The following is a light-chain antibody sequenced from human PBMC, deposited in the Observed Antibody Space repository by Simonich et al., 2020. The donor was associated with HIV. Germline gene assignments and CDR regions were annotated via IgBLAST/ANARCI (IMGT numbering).Light chain of an antibody. CDR2: DVS. J-gene: IGLJ1*01. CDR3: SSYTSSSTLGV. V-gene: IGLV2-14*03. CDR1: SSDVGGYNY. Sequence: QSALTQPASVSGSPGLSITISCTGTSSDVGGYNYVSWYQQHPGKAPKLMLYDVSNQPSGGSNRFSGSKSGNTASLTSSGRQAEDEADYYCSSYTSSSTLGVFGTGTKVTVL.